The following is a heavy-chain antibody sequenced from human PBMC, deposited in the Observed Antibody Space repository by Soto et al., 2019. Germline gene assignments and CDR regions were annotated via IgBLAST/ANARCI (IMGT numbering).Heavy chain of an antibody. CDR2: IYYSGST. D-gene: IGHD3-22*01. CDR3: ASSAPDYYYDSSGFVY. J-gene: IGHJ4*02. CDR1: GASISSYY. V-gene: IGHV4-59*01. Sequence: KTAETLSLTCTVSGASISSYYLSWIRQPPGKGLEWIGNIYYSGSTNYKPSLKSRVTISVDTSKNQFSLKLSSVTAADTAAYYCASSAPDYYYDSSGFVYWGQGALVTVSS.